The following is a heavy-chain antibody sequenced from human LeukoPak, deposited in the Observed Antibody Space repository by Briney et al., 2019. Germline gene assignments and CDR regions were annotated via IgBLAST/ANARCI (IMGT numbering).Heavy chain of an antibody. J-gene: IGHJ4*02. CDR2: ISSSGSTI. D-gene: IGHD5-12*01. CDR1: GXTFSSYS. Sequence: GGSLRLSRAASGXTFSSYSMNWVRQAPGKGLEWVSYISSSGSTIYYADSVKGRFTISRDNAKNSLYLQMSSLRDEDTAVYYCARSIVATHFDYWGQGTLVTVSS. CDR3: ARSIVATHFDY. V-gene: IGHV3-48*02.